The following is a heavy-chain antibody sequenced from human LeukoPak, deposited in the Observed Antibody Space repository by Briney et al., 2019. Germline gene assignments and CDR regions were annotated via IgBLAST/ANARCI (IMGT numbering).Heavy chain of an antibody. V-gene: IGHV4-30-4*01. D-gene: IGHD6-19*01. Sequence: SETLSLTCSVSGGSISSRDYYWSWIRQPPGKGLEWIGYISYSGSTLYNPSLQSRVIISVDTSKNHFSLKLSSVTAADTAVYYCARGDSSGDHNDAFDXXXXXXXXTVXS. CDR2: ISYSGST. J-gene: IGHJ3*02. CDR1: GGSISSRDYY. CDR3: ARGDSSGDHNDAFDX.